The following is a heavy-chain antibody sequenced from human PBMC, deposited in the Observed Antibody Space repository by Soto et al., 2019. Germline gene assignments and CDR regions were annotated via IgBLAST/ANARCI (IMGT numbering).Heavy chain of an antibody. J-gene: IGHJ2*01. CDR3: AKEPNPYYVGYWYFDL. CDR2: ISYDGNNE. Sequence: QVQLVESGGGVVQPGRSLRLSCAASGFTFNSYGMHWVRQAPGKGLEWVAVISYDGNNEHYADSVKGRLTDSRDNSKNTLHLQMNSLTTEDTAVYYCAKEPNPYYVGYWYFDLWGRGTLVTVSS. CDR1: GFTFNSYG. V-gene: IGHV3-30*18. D-gene: IGHD1-26*01.